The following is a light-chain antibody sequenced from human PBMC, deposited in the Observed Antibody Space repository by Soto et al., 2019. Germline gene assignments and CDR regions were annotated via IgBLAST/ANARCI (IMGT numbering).Light chain of an antibody. CDR2: DAS. V-gene: IGKV1-5*01. J-gene: IGKJ5*01. Sequence: DIQMTQSPSTLSASVGDRVTITCRASQSISSWLAWYQQKPGKAPKLLIYDASSLESGVPSRFRGSGSGTDFTLTISSLQPEDFATYYCQQSYSTPQITFGQGTRLEIK. CDR3: QQSYSTPQIT. CDR1: QSISSW.